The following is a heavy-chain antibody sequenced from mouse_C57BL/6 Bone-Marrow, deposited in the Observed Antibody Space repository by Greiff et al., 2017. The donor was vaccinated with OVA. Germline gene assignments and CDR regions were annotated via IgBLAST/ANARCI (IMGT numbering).Heavy chain of an antibody. CDR3: AATVVGDWYFDV. CDR2: ISSGSSTI. D-gene: IGHD1-1*01. J-gene: IGHJ1*03. V-gene: IGHV5-17*01. CDR1: GFTFSDYG. Sequence: DVMLVESGGGLVKPGGSLKLSCAASGFTFSDYGMHWVRQAPEKGLEWVAYISSGSSTIYYADTVQGRFTISRDNAKNTLFLQMTSLRSEDTAVYYCAATVVGDWYFDVWGTGTTVTVSS.